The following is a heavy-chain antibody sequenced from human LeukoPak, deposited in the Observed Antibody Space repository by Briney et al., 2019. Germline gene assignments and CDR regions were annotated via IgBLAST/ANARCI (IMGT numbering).Heavy chain of an antibody. CDR3: ARHAASLDY. J-gene: IGHJ4*02. CDR1: GYIFTNYW. D-gene: IGHD6-25*01. CDR2: IYPADSDT. V-gene: IGHV5-51*01. Sequence: GESLKISCQVSGYIFTNYWIGWVRQMPGKGLESMGIIYPADSDTRYDPSFQGQVAFSADKSISTAYLQWNSLEASDTAIYYCARHAASLDYWGQGTPVTVSS.